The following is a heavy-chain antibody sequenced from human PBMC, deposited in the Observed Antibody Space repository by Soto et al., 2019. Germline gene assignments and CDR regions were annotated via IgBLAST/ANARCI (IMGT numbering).Heavy chain of an antibody. CDR1: GFTFSSYS. V-gene: IGHV3-21*01. Sequence: LRLSCAASGFTFSSYSMNWVRQAPGKGLEWVSSISSSSSYIYYADSVKGRFTISRDNAKNSLYLQMNSLRAEDTAVYYCAREGGQDYYDSSGYGMDVWGQGTTVTVSS. CDR2: ISSSSSYI. J-gene: IGHJ6*02. D-gene: IGHD3-22*01. CDR3: AREGGQDYYDSSGYGMDV.